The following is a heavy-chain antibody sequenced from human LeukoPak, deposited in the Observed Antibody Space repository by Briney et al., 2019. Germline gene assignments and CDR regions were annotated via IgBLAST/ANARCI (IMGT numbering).Heavy chain of an antibody. V-gene: IGHV3-23*01. J-gene: IGHJ4*02. Sequence: GGSLRLSCAASGFNFGSYSMTWVRQAPGKGLEWVSVMSADSATTFYADSVKGRFTISRDNAKNTVFLQMSSLRAEDTALYYCARKSASGNYPLDYWGQGTLVSVSS. CDR2: MSADSATT. CDR1: GFNFGSYS. CDR3: ARKSASGNYPLDY. D-gene: IGHD3-10*01.